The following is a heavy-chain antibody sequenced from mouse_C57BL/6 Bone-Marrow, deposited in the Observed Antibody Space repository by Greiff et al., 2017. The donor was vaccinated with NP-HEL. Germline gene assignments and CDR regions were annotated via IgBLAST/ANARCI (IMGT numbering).Heavy chain of an antibody. CDR1: GYAFTNYL. D-gene: IGHD1-1*01. V-gene: IGHV1-54*01. CDR3: ARWDYYGSRGY. Sequence: QVQLKESGAELVRPGTSVKVSCKASGYAFTNYLIEWVKQRPGQGLEWIGVINPGRGGTNYNEKFKGKATLTAYKSSSTAYMQLSSLTSEVSAVYFCARWDYYGSRGYWGQGTTLTVSS. CDR2: INPGRGGT. J-gene: IGHJ2*01.